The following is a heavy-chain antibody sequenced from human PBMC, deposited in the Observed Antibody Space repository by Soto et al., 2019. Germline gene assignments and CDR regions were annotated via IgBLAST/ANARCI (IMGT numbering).Heavy chain of an antibody. CDR2: IFHSGTT. CDR3: ARRDIVATFAGES. V-gene: IGHV4-4*02. D-gene: IGHD5-12*01. Sequence: QVKLQESGPGVVTPSETLSLTCAVSGGSITSSSWWSWVRQPPGKGLEWIGAIFHSGTTHYNPSFKSRVTLSVDKSANQFSLKVNSVTAADTAVYYCARRDIVATFAGESWGQGILVTVSS. CDR1: GGSITSSSW. J-gene: IGHJ5*02.